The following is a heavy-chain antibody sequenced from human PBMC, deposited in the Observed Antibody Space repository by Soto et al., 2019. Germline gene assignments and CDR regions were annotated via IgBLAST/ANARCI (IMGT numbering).Heavy chain of an antibody. CDR3: VEGWNDF. D-gene: IGHD1-1*01. CDR1: GFMFSSAW. J-gene: IGHJ4*02. CDR2: IKSKRDGGTT. Sequence: HLVESGGDLVKPGGSLRLSCAASGFMFSSAWMSWVRQAPGKGLEWVGRIKSKRDGGTTDYAPPVKGRFVISRDDSKNTLYLQRNSLKPDDRADYNCVEGWNDFWGQGTPVAVSS. V-gene: IGHV3-15*01.